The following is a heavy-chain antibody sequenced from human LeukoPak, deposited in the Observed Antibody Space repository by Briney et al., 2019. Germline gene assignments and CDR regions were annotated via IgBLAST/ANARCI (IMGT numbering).Heavy chain of an antibody. J-gene: IGHJ4*02. D-gene: IGHD5-24*01. V-gene: IGHV3-23*01. CDR3: ATSWRRDGYNYHYFDF. CDR2: ISGTGGTT. CDR1: GFTFSGYS. Sequence: GGSLRLSCAASGFTFSGYSMNWVRQAPGKGLEWVSIISGTGGTTYYADSVKGRFTISRDNSKSTLYLLMNSLRAEDTAIYYCATSWRRDGYNYHYFDFWGQGTLVTVSS.